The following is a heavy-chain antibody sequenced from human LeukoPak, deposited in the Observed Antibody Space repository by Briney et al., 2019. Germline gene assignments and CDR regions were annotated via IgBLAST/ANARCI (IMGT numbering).Heavy chain of an antibody. CDR2: FYNSGSS. CDR3: ARRAPYYDSSGYYQYYYYGMDV. CDR1: GGSISDYY. J-gene: IGHJ6*02. V-gene: IGHV4-59*08. Sequence: SETLSLTCTVSGGSISDYYRGWIRQPPGKGLEWIGYFYNSGSSTYNPSLKSRVTISVDTSKNQFSLKLSSVTAADTAVYYCARRAPYYDSSGYYQYYYYGMDVWGQGTTVTVSS. D-gene: IGHD3-22*01.